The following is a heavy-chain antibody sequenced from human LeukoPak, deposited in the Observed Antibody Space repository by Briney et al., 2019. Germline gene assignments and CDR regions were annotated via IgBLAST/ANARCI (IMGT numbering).Heavy chain of an antibody. V-gene: IGHV3-21*01. CDR2: ISSSSSYI. J-gene: IGHJ4*02. D-gene: IGHD6-13*01. Sequence: GGSLRLSCAASGFTFSSYSMNWVRQAPGKGLEWVSSISSSSSYIYYADSVKGRFTISRDNAKNSLYLQMNSLRAEDTAVYYCARDFSRQGYSSSWSFDYWGQGTLVTVSS. CDR3: ARDFSRQGYSSSWSFDY. CDR1: GFTFSSYS.